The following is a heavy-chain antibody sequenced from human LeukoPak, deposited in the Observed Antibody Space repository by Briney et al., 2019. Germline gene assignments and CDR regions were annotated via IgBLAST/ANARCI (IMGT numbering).Heavy chain of an antibody. CDR1: GFTFCKYL. V-gene: IGHV3-7*01. Sequence: WGAPRLSCAASGFTFCKYLMKWVRQAPGEGREWVANIKQDGSEKYYVDSVKGRFSISRDNAKNSLYLQMNSLRAGDTAVYYCARDVTGYFDLWGRGTLVTVSS. J-gene: IGHJ2*01. CDR2: IKQDGSEK. CDR3: ARDVTGYFDL.